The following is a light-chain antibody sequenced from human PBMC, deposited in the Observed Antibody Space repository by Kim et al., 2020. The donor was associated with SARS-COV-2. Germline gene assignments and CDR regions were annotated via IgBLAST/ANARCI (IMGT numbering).Light chain of an antibody. CDR2: DTF. CDR3: QQYNHWSAVS. V-gene: IGKV3-15*01. Sequence: SPGERVTLSCRDSQNIDTKLAWYQQKPGQAPRLLIYDTFIRATGIPARFSGSGSGTEFTLTISSLQSEDFAVYHCQQYNHWSAVSFGGGTKVDIK. CDR1: QNIDTK. J-gene: IGKJ4*01.